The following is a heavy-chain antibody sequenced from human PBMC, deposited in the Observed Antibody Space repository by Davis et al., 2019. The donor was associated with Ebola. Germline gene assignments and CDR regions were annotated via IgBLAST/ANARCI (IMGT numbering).Heavy chain of an antibody. CDR3: ARDNYWKLDY. Sequence: GESLKISCAASGFIFTNYWMSWVRQAPGKGLEWVANINQDGRSKDYVDSVKGRFTISRDNAKNSLYLQMNSLRVEDTAVYYCARDNYWKLDYWGQGILVTVSS. V-gene: IGHV3-7*01. D-gene: IGHD4-11*01. CDR2: INQDGRSK. J-gene: IGHJ4*02. CDR1: GFIFTNYW.